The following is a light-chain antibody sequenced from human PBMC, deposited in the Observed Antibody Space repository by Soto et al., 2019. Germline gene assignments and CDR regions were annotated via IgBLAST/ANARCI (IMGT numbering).Light chain of an antibody. CDR3: SSYTSTNHVV. J-gene: IGLJ2*01. CDR1: SSDVGGYNY. Sequence: QSALTQPASVSGSPGQSITISCTGTSSDVGGYNYVSWYQQHPGKAPKLVIYEVTKRTSGVSNRFSGSKSGNTASLTISGLQAEDETDYYCSSYTSTNHVVFGGGTKLPVL. CDR2: EVT. V-gene: IGLV2-14*01.